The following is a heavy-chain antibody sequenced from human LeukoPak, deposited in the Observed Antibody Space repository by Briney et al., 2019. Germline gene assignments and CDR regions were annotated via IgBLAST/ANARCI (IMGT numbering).Heavy chain of an antibody. V-gene: IGHV3-23*01. D-gene: IGHD3-10*01. CDR3: AKDYYYGSGSYYTEFDY. CDR1: GFTFSRYA. Sequence: GGSLRLSCAAPGFTFSRYAMSWVRQAPGKGLEWVSAISGSGGSTYYADSVKGRFTISGDNSKNTLYLQMNSLRAEDTAVYYCAKDYYYGSGSYYTEFDYWGQGTLVTVSS. J-gene: IGHJ4*02. CDR2: ISGSGGST.